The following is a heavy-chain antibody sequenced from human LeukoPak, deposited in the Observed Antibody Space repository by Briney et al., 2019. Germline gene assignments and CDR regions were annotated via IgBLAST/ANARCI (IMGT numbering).Heavy chain of an antibody. V-gene: IGHV3-23*01. J-gene: IGHJ5*02. Sequence: GGSLRLSCAASGFTFSSYAMSWVRQAPGKGLEWVSAISGSGGSTYYADSVKGRFTISRDNSKNTLYLQMNSLRAEDTAVYYCARDPRGYSYGTWSPNWFDPWGQGTLVTVSS. CDR2: ISGSGGST. CDR3: ARDPRGYSYGTWSPNWFDP. CDR1: GFTFSSYA. D-gene: IGHD5-18*01.